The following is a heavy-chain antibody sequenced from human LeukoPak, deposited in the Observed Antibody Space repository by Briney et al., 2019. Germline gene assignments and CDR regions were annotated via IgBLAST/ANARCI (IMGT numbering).Heavy chain of an antibody. CDR1: GGSISSYY. CDR3: ARDYYDSSGRDAFDI. Sequence: SETLSLTCTVSGGSISSYYWSWIRQPAGKGLDWIGRIYTSGSTNYNPSLKSRVTMSVDTSKNQFSLKLSSVTAADTAVYYCARDYYDSSGRDAFDIWGQGTMVTVSS. V-gene: IGHV4-4*07. D-gene: IGHD3-22*01. J-gene: IGHJ3*02. CDR2: IYTSGST.